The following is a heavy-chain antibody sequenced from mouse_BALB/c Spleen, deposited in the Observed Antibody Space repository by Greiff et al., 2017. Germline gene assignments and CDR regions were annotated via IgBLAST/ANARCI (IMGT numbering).Heavy chain of an antibody. V-gene: IGHV5-6-5*01. D-gene: IGHD1-1*01. Sequence: EVQVVESGGGLVKPGGSLKLSCAASGFTFSSYAMSWVRQTPEKRLEWVASISSGGSTYYPDSVKGRFTISRDNARNILYLQMSSLRSEDTAMYYCARGRSSYWYFDVWGAGTTVTVSS. J-gene: IGHJ1*01. CDR1: GFTFSSYA. CDR2: ISSGGST. CDR3: ARGRSSYWYFDV.